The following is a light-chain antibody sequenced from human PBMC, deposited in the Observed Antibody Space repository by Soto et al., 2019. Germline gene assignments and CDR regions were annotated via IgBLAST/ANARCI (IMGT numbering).Light chain of an antibody. CDR1: QSVGRN. V-gene: IGKV3-15*01. Sequence: EIVLTQSPASLSVSPGERVTLSCRASQSVGRNLAWYHQQPGQAPRLLIYDASSRATGVPARFSGSGSGTEFTLTISRLQSEVFAVYYCQQYSSGPPLTFGGGTKVDIK. J-gene: IGKJ4*01. CDR2: DAS. CDR3: QQYSSGPPLT.